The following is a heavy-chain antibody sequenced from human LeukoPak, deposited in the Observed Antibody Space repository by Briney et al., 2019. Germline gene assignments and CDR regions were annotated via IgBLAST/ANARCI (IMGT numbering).Heavy chain of an antibody. J-gene: IGHJ4*02. D-gene: IGHD6-13*01. V-gene: IGHV4-59*01. Sequence: SETLSLTSTVSGGSISSYYWSWIRQPPGKGLEWIGYIYYSGSTNYNPSLKSRVTISVDTSKNQFSLKLSSVTAADTAVYYCARDLIAAAGGLDYWGQGTLVTVSS. CDR3: ARDLIAAAGGLDY. CDR2: IYYSGST. CDR1: GGSISSYY.